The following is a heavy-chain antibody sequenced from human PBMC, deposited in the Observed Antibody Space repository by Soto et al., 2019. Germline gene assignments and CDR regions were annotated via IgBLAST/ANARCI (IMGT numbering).Heavy chain of an antibody. J-gene: IGHJ4*01. D-gene: IGHD2-15*01. CDR2: LNHDGIT. CDR1: GGSFSGYY. Sequence: QVQLQQWGAGLLKPSETLSLTCAISGGSFSGYYWSWIRQPPGKGLEWIGELNHDGITNYNPSLKSRVTISLDTSKNQFSLKLTSVNAADTAVYYCAGRYCTGGSCYRPWCHGTRVTVSS. CDR3: AGRYCTGGSCYRP. V-gene: IGHV4-34*01.